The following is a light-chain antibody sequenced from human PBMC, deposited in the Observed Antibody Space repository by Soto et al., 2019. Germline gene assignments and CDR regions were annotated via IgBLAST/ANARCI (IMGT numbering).Light chain of an antibody. CDR1: SSNIGAGYD. J-gene: IGLJ2*01. V-gene: IGLV1-40*01. CDR3: QSYDSSLSGVV. Sequence: QLVLTQPPSVSGAPGQRVTISCTGSSSNIGAGYDVHWYQQLPGTAPKLLIYGNSNRPSGVPDRFSGSKSGTSASLAITGLQADDEADYYCQSYDSSLSGVVSGGGTKVTVL. CDR2: GNS.